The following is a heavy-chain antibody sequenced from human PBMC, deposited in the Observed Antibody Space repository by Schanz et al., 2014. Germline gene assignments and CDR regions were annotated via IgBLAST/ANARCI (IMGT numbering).Heavy chain of an antibody. CDR1: GFTFSSYS. D-gene: IGHD2-21*01. J-gene: IGHJ4*02. CDR3: ARGRSLGWCDS. V-gene: IGHV3-21*01. CDR2: ISRSSSSI. Sequence: EVQLVESGGGLVKPGGSLRLSCAASGFTFSSYSMNWVRQAPGKGLEWVSSISRSSSSIYYADSVKGRFTISRDNAKNSLYLQMHSLRAEDTAVYYCARGRSLGWCDSWGQGTLVTVSS.